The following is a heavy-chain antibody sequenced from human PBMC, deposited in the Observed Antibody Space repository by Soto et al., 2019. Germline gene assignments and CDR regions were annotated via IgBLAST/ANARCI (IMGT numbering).Heavy chain of an antibody. CDR1: GGSISSGGYY. J-gene: IGHJ6*02. CDR2: IYYSGST. CDR3: ARDLWGYCGADCYPLDV. Sequence: SETLSLTCTVSGGSISSGGYYWSWIRQHPGKGLEWIGYIYYSGSTYYNPSLKSRVTKSVDTSKNQISLKLNSVTAADTAVYYCARDLWGYCGADCYPLDVWGQGTTVTVSS. D-gene: IGHD2-21*02. V-gene: IGHV4-31*03.